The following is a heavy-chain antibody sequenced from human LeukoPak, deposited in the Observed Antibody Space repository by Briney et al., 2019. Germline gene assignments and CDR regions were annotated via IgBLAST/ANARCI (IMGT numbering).Heavy chain of an antibody. J-gene: IGHJ3*01. V-gene: IGHV1-46*01. CDR1: GDTFSSYY. D-gene: IGHD3-22*01. CDR3: ARGRHYYESSDYYYEGDGFDV. CDR2: MNPSGGSI. Sequence: ASVKVSCKASGDTFSSYYVHWVRQAPGQGLEWMGIMNPSGGSIRYAQKFQGRVTMTRGMSTSTVYMELSSLRSEDTAVYYCARGRHYYESSDYYYEGDGFDVWGQGTMVTVSS.